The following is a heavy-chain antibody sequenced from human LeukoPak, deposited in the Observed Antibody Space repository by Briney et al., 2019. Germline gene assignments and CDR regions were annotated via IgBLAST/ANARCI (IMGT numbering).Heavy chain of an antibody. J-gene: IGHJ4*02. CDR1: GFPFGSFV. Sequence: GGSLRLSCAASGFPFGSFVMSWVRQAPGKGLEWVANIKQDGSEKYYVDSVKGRFTISRDNAKNSLYLQMNSLGAEDTAVYYCTRAKWELRVWGQGTLVTVSS. V-gene: IGHV3-7*01. CDR3: TRAKWELRV. CDR2: IKQDGSEK. D-gene: IGHD1-26*01.